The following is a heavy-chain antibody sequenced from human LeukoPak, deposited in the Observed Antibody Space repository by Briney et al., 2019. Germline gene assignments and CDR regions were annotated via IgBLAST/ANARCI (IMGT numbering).Heavy chain of an antibody. D-gene: IGHD3-10*01. J-gene: IGHJ4*02. Sequence: SETLSLTCAVSGYSISSGYYWGWIRQPPGKGLEWIGSIYYSGSTYYNPSLKSRVTISVDTSKNQFSLKLSSVTAADTAVYYCARQTLLWFGELLSPPDYWGQGTLVTVSS. CDR1: GYSISSGYY. CDR3: ARQTLLWFGELLSPPDY. CDR2: IYYSGST. V-gene: IGHV4-38-2*01.